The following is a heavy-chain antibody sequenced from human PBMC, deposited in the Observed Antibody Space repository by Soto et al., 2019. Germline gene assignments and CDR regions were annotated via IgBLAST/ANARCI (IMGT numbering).Heavy chain of an antibody. V-gene: IGHV3-30*18. J-gene: IGHJ4*02. CDR2: VSYDGKYK. Sequence: QVHLVESGGGVAQPGMSLRLSCVASGFTFHHYAIDWVRQAPGKGLEWVAVVSYDGKYKDYAESVKGRFTISRDNSNNVLYLQMESLRPEYTSIYYWLKESGGSGRENDFDTWGQGTQVTVSS. D-gene: IGHD2-15*01. CDR1: GFTFHHYA. CDR3: LKESGGSGRENDFDT.